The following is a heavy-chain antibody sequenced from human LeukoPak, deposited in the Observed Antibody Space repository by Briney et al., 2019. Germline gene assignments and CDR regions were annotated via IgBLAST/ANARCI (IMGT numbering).Heavy chain of an antibody. CDR1: GGSISSYY. V-gene: IGHV4-59*08. J-gene: IGHJ4*02. CDR3: ARAPYSRVFFFDY. D-gene: IGHD6-13*01. Sequence: SETLSLTCTVSGGSISSYYWGWIRQPPGKGLEWIGSIYYSGSTNYNPSLKSRVTISVDTSKNQFSLKLSSVTAADTAVYYCARAPYSRVFFFDYWGQGTLVTVSS. CDR2: IYYSGST.